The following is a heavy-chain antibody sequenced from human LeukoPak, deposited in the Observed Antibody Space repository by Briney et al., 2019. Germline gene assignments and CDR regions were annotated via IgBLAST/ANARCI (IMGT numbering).Heavy chain of an antibody. CDR2: ISSNGGST. J-gene: IGHJ4*02. V-gene: IGHV3-64*01. Sequence: GALRLSCAASGFTFSSYAMHWVRQAPGKGLEYVSAISSNGGSTYYANSVKGRFTISRDNSKNTLYLQMGSLRAEDMAVYYCARVFSSGYSFDYWGQGTLVTVSS. CDR3: ARVFSSGYSFDY. CDR1: GFTFSSYA. D-gene: IGHD3-22*01.